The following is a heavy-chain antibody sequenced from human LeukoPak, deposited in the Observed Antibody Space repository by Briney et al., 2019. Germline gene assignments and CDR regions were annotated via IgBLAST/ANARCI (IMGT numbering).Heavy chain of an antibody. Sequence: PSETLSLTCNVSGGSIRGYYWSWIRQPPGKGLEWIGYIYYSGSTNYNPSLKSRVTISVDTSKNQFSLKLSSVTAADTAVYYCARGPPPPWDLLGGVGRVTFYFDYWGQGTLVTVSS. CDR3: ARGPPPPWDLLGGVGRVTFYFDY. CDR2: IYYSGST. CDR1: GGSIRGYY. J-gene: IGHJ4*02. D-gene: IGHD1-26*01. V-gene: IGHV4-59*01.